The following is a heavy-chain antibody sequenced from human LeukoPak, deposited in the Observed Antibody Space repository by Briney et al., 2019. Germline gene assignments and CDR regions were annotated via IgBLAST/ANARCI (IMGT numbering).Heavy chain of an antibody. D-gene: IGHD2-15*01. CDR2: IYYSRST. CDR1: GGSISSSSYY. Sequence: SETLSLTCTVSGGSISSSSYYWGWIRQPPGKGLEWIGSIYYSRSTYYNPSLKSRVTISVDTSKNQFSLKLSSVTAADTAVYYCARELKGYCSGGSCYYLDYWGQGTLVTVSS. J-gene: IGHJ4*02. V-gene: IGHV4-39*02. CDR3: ARELKGYCSGGSCYYLDY.